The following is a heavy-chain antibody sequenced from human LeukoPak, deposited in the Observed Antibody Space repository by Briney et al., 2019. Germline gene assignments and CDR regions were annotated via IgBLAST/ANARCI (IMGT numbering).Heavy chain of an antibody. Sequence: GGSLRLSCAASGFTVINNYMTWVRQAPGKGLEWVSVIYSGGTTHYADSVKGRFTISRDNSKNTLYLQMNSLRAADTAVYYCASGSGSYRTPYYYMDVWGTGTTVTVSS. V-gene: IGHV3-53*01. J-gene: IGHJ6*03. CDR3: ASGSGSYRTPYYYMDV. CDR2: IYSGGTT. CDR1: GFTVINNY. D-gene: IGHD3-10*01.